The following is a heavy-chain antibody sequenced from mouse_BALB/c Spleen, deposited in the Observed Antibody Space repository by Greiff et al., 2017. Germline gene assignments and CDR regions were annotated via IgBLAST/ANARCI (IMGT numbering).Heavy chain of an antibody. Sequence: VQLQQPGAELVMPGASVKMSCKASGYTFTDYWMHWVKQRPGQGLEWIGAIDTSDSYTSYNPKFKGKATLTVDESSSTAYMQLSSLPSEDSAVYYCARSSYYAMDYWGQGTSVTVAS. V-gene: IGHV1-69*01. CDR3: ARSSYYAMDY. J-gene: IGHJ4*01. CDR2: IDTSDSYT. CDR1: GYTFTDYW.